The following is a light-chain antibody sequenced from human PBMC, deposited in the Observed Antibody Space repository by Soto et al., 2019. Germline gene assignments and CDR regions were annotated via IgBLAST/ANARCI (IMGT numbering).Light chain of an antibody. Sequence: QSALTQPASVSGSPGQSLTISCTGTSSDVGGYNYVSWYQQHPGKAPKLMIYEVSNRPSGVSNRFSGSKSGNTASLTISGLQAEDEADYYCSSYTSSSTGVVFGGGTKVTVL. CDR3: SSYTSSSTGVV. CDR2: EVS. CDR1: SSDVGGYNY. V-gene: IGLV2-14*01. J-gene: IGLJ2*01.